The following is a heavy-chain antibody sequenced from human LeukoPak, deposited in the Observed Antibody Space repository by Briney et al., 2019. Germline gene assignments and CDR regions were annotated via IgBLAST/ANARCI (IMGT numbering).Heavy chain of an antibody. CDR2: ISLNGGAT. D-gene: IGHD3-10*02. CDR1: GFTFNTYS. V-gene: IGHV3-20*04. J-gene: IGHJ4*02. CDR3: VQSITMFIG. Sequence: PGGSLRLSCEASGFTFNTYSMNWARQAPGKGLEWVSGISLNGGATGYADSVKGRFTISRDNDKNSLYLQMNSLRAEDTALYYCVQSITMFIGWGQGTLVTVSS.